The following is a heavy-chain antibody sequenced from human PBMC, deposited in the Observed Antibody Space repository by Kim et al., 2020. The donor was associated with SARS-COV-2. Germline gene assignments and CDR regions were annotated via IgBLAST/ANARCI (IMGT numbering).Heavy chain of an antibody. CDR3: AKDSVRFIAAHNAFDI. V-gene: IGHV3-9*01. Sequence: SVKGRFTISRDNANNSLYLQMNSLRAEDTALYYCAKDSVRFIAAHNAFDIWGQGTMVTVSS. D-gene: IGHD6-6*01. J-gene: IGHJ3*02.